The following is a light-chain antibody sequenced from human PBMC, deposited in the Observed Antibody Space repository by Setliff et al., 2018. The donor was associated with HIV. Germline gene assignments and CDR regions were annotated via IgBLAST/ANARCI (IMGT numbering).Light chain of an antibody. CDR1: SSDVGRYNL. CDR2: EVD. V-gene: IGLV2-23*02. CDR3: CSFARSGSYV. J-gene: IGLJ1*01. Sequence: QSVLTQPVSVSGSPGQSITISCTGTSSDVGRYNLVSWYQQLPGKAPELMIYEVDKRPSGVSSRFSGSKSDNTASLTISGLQAADEADYYCCSFARSGSYVFGTGTKVTV.